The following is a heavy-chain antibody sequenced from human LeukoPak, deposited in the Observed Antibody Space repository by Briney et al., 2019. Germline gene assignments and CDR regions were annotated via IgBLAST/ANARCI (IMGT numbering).Heavy chain of an antibody. J-gene: IGHJ4*02. CDR3: AGSAVTNLDY. D-gene: IGHD4-23*01. CDR2: IHSGGAT. Sequence: PGGSPRLSCAASGFTVTSNFMSWVCQAPGKGLEWVSVIHSGGATYYADSVKGRFTISRDISKNALYLQMNSLRGDDTAVYYCAGSAVTNLDYWGQGTLVTVSS. CDR1: GFTVTSNF. V-gene: IGHV3-66*01.